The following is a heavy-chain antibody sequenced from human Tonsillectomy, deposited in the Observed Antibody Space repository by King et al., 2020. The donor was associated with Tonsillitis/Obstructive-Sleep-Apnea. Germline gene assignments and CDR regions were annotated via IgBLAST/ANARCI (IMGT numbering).Heavy chain of an antibody. J-gene: IGHJ3*01. Sequence: EVQLVESGGDLVQPGRSLRLSCEASGFTFDDYAMHWVRQAPGKGLEWVSGITWNSGSIHYADSVKGRFTISRDNDKNSLYLQMNSLGAEDTALYYCAKDTRNWNTENAFDVWGQGKMVTVSS. CDR1: GFTFDDYA. CDR2: ITWNSGSI. V-gene: IGHV3-9*01. CDR3: AKDTRNWNTENAFDV. D-gene: IGHD1/OR15-1a*01.